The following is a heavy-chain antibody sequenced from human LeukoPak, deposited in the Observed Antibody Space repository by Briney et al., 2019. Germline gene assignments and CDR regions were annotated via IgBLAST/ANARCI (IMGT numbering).Heavy chain of an antibody. J-gene: IGHJ4*02. CDR2: INPSGGST. V-gene: IGHV1-46*01. Sequence: GASVKVSCKASGYTFTSYYMHWVRQAPGQGLEWMGIINPSGGSTSYAQKFQGRVTMTRDMSTSTVYMELSSLRSEDTAVYYCARDRTDCSGGSRYARVFDYWGQGTLVTVSS. CDR1: GYTFTSYY. D-gene: IGHD2-15*01. CDR3: ARDRTDCSGGSRYARVFDY.